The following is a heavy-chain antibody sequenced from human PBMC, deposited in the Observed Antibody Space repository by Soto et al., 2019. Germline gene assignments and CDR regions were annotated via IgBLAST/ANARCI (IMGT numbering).Heavy chain of an antibody. CDR1: GFTFSSYA. CDR2: ISDSGSST. CDR3: ARRAAGSTSSFPRYFDC. Sequence: GGSLRLSCAASGFTFSSYAMSWVRQAPGKGLEWVSIISDSGSSTYYADSVKGRFTISRDNSKNTLNLQMNSLRAEDTAVYYCARRAAGSTSSFPRYFDCWGRGTLVTVSS. D-gene: IGHD6-13*01. V-gene: IGHV3-23*01. J-gene: IGHJ4*02.